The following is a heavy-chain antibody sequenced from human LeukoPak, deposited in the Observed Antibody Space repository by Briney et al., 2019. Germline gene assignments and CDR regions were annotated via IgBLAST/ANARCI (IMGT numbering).Heavy chain of an antibody. CDR3: ARGSRSSGYYYLSMDV. CDR2: ISYDGSNK. V-gene: IGHV3-30-3*01. Sequence: PGGSLRLSCAASGFTFSSYAMPWVRQAPGKGLEWVAVISYDGSNKYYADSVKGRFTISRDNSKNTLYLQMNSLRAEDTAVYYCARGSRSSGYYYLSMDVWGQGTTVTVSS. D-gene: IGHD3-22*01. CDR1: GFTFSSYA. J-gene: IGHJ6*02.